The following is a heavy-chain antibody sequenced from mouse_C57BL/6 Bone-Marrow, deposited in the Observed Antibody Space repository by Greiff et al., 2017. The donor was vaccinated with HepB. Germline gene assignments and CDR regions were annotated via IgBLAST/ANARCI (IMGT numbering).Heavy chain of an antibody. V-gene: IGHV1-80*01. J-gene: IGHJ2*01. Sequence: QVQLKESGAELVKPGASVKISCKASGYAFSSYWMNWVKQRPGKGLEWIGQIYPGDGDTNYNGKFKGKATLTADKSSSTAYMQLSSLTSEDSAVYFCARRDYSNALGYWGQGTTLTVSS. D-gene: IGHD2-5*01. CDR3: ARRDYSNALGY. CDR2: IYPGDGDT. CDR1: GYAFSSYW.